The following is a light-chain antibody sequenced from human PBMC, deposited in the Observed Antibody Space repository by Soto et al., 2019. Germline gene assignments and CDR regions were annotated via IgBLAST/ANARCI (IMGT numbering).Light chain of an antibody. Sequence: EIVLTQTPGTLSLSPGERATLSCRASQTIYSNYLAWYQQKPGQAPRLLIYGASTRITAIPDRLSGSGSGTDYTLTINRLEPEDFAVYYYQHYVNSPRTFGQGTKVEIK. V-gene: IGKV3-20*01. CDR3: QHYVNSPRT. J-gene: IGKJ1*01. CDR2: GAS. CDR1: QTIYSNY.